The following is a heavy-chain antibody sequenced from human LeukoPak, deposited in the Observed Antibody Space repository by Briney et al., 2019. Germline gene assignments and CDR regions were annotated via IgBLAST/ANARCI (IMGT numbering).Heavy chain of an antibody. V-gene: IGHV1-46*01. CDR2: INPSGGST. CDR1: GYTFTGYY. CDR3: ARDGGWFDP. J-gene: IGHJ5*02. D-gene: IGHD3-16*01. Sequence: ASVTVSCKASGYTFTGYYMHWVRQAPGQGLEWMGIINPSGGSTTYAQKFQGRVTMTRDTSTSTVYMELSSLKSEDAAVYYCARDGGWFDPWGQGTLVTVS.